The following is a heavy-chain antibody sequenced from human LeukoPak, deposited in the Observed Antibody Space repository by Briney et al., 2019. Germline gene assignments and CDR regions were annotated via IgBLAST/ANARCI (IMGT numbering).Heavy chain of an antibody. J-gene: IGHJ6*03. CDR2: IYHSGST. D-gene: IGHD1-26*01. CDR3: ARTVPWDYYYYMDV. Sequence: SETLSLTCTVSGGSISSGGYYWSWIRQPPGKGLEWIGYIYHSGSTYYNPSLKSRVTISVDRSKNQFSLKLSSVTAADTAVYYCARTVPWDYYYYMDVWGKGTTVTVSS. CDR1: GGSISSGGYY. V-gene: IGHV4-30-2*01.